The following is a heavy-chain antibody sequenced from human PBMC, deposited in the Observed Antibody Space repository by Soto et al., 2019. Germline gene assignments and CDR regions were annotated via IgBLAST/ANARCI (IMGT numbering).Heavy chain of an antibody. CDR3: ARVTWDYGDYALGYYYGMDF. V-gene: IGHV1-18*01. J-gene: IGHJ6*02. CDR2: ISADTGNT. D-gene: IGHD4-17*01. CDR1: GYTFTNYG. Sequence: ASVKVSCKASGYTFTNYGVSWVRQAPGQGLEWMGWISADTGNTNYAQKLQGRVTMTTDTSTNAAYMELRSLRSDDTAVYYCARVTWDYGDYALGYYYGMDFWGQGTTVTVSS.